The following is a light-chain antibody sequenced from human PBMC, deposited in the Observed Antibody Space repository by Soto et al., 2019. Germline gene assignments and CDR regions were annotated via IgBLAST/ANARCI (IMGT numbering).Light chain of an antibody. V-gene: IGKV3-11*01. CDR3: QEGSNWPPPIT. CDR1: HSVSSY. J-gene: IGKJ5*01. CDR2: DAT. Sequence: VLTQSPATLSLSPGDSATLSCRSSHSVSSYLAWYQQKPGQAPRLLIYDATRRATGIPARFSGSGSVTDFTLTISGLEPEDLAVYYCQEGSNWPPPITFGQGTRLEMK.